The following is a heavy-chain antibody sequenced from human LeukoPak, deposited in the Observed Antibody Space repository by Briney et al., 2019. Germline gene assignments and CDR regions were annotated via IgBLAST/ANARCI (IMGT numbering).Heavy chain of an antibody. J-gene: IGHJ5*02. Sequence: GSLRLSCAASGLTFNSYAMSWVRQAPGKGLEWVSAISGSGGSTYYADSVKGRFTISRDNSKNTLYLQMNSLRAEDTAVYYCAKDGAWIIFSWFDPWGQGTLVTVSS. CDR1: GLTFNSYA. D-gene: IGHD5-12*01. V-gene: IGHV3-23*01. CDR3: AKDGAWIIFSWFDP. CDR2: ISGSGGST.